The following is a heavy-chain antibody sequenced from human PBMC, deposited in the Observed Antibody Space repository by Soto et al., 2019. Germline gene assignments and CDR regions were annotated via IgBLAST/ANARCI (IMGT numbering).Heavy chain of an antibody. CDR2: ISSDGSNK. V-gene: IGHV3-30*18. CDR3: AKVRADYYYGAGPFDY. D-gene: IGHD3-10*01. CDR1: GFTFSSYG. Sequence: QVQLVESGGGVVQPGRSLRLSCAASGFTFSSYGMHWVRQAPGKGVEWVALISSDGSNKYYADSVKGRFTISRDNSKNTLYLQMNTLRAEDMAVYYCAKVRADYYYGAGPFDYWGQGTLVTVSS. J-gene: IGHJ4*02.